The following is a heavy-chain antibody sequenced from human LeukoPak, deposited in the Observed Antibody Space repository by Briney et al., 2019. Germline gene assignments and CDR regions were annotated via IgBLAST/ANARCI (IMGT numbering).Heavy chain of an antibody. CDR2: ISGSGGST. Sequence: GGSLRLSCAASGFTFSSYAMSWVRQAPGKGLEWVSAISGSGGSTYYADSVKGRFTISRDNSKNTLYLQMNSLRAEDTAVYYCASYAQTYYYDSSGSKTPNWFDPRGQGTLVTVSS. V-gene: IGHV3-23*01. J-gene: IGHJ5*02. CDR3: ASYAQTYYYDSSGSKTPNWFDP. CDR1: GFTFSSYA. D-gene: IGHD3-22*01.